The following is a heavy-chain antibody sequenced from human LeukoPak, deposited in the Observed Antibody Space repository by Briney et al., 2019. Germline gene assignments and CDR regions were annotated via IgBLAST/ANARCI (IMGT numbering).Heavy chain of an antibody. D-gene: IGHD2-15*01. CDR2: ISAYTGNT. Sequence: ASVKVSCKASGYTFNSYGISWVRQAPGQGLEWMGWISAYTGNTNYAQEVQGRVTMTTDTSTTTAYMEVRSLRSDDTAVYYCARRGIYCSGGTCQGGHLDYWGQGTLVTVSS. CDR3: ARRGIYCSGGTCQGGHLDY. CDR1: GYTFNSYG. J-gene: IGHJ4*02. V-gene: IGHV1-18*01.